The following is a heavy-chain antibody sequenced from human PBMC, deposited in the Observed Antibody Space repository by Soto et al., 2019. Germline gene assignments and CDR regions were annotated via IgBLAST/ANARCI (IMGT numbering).Heavy chain of an antibody. V-gene: IGHV3-23*01. D-gene: IGHD6-19*01. Sequence: VQLLESGGGLVQPGGSLRLACEVSGFTFSSYAMSWVRQSPGKGLEWVAVISGTGVSSQYADSVKGRFTISRDNSKNTLTLQMHSLRAEDTAVYYCAKPMLVAGLIKYVDFASWGQGTLVTVSS. J-gene: IGHJ4*02. CDR2: ISGTGVSS. CDR1: GFTFSSYA. CDR3: AKPMLVAGLIKYVDFAS.